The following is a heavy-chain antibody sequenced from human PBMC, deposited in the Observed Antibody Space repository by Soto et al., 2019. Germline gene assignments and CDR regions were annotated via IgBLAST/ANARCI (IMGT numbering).Heavy chain of an antibody. CDR2: SYYGEST. CDR3: ARVEAATSCNWFDS. Sequence: SETLCLTCSVSGCSISSGGYYWSCLRPHPGKGLEWIGYSYYGESTDYNSSLKRRVTISVDTSKNQFSLKLTSVTAADTAAYYCARVEAATSCNWFDSWGQGTLVTVSS. V-gene: IGHV4-31*03. J-gene: IGHJ5*01. CDR1: GCSISSGGYY. D-gene: IGHD2-15*01.